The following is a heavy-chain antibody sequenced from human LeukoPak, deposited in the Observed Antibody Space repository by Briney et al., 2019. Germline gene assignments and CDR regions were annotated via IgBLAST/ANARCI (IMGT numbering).Heavy chain of an antibody. D-gene: IGHD1-1*01. V-gene: IGHV1-2*02. CDR2: INPDSGGT. CDR1: GYTFTGYY. CDR3: ARDKQLDWAHYFYYYMDV. J-gene: IGHJ6*03. Sequence: ASVKVSCKASGYTFTGYYMHWVRQAPGQGLEWMGWINPDSGGTNYAQKFQGRVTMTRATSINTAYMELSRLRSDDTAVYYCARDKQLDWAHYFYYYMDVWGKGTTVTVPS.